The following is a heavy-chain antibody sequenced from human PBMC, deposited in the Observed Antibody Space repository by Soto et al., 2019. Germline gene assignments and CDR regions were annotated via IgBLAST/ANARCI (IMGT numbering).Heavy chain of an antibody. CDR3: AKDRGGFTSGWEFFDF. D-gene: IGHD6-19*01. J-gene: IGHJ4*02. V-gene: IGHV3-23*01. Sequence: EVALLESGGGLVQPGGSLRLSCEVSGVAFSFYSMSWVRQSPGKGLVWVASISGNGATTYYAASGKGRCTFSRDNSKNTVHLQMNSLRCEDTAVYYCAKDRGGFTSGWEFFDFWGQGTLVTVSS. CDR2: ISGNGATT. CDR1: GVAFSFYS.